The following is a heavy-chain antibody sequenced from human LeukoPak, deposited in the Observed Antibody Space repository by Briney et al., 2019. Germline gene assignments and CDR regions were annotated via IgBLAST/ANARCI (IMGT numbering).Heavy chain of an antibody. CDR3: AKGKLDPFDY. CDR2: ISGSGGST. Sequence: GGSLRLSCAASGFTFSTYAMSWVRQAPGKGLEWVSGISGSGGSTYYAESVKGRFTISKDNSKNTLYLQMNSLRAEDTAVYYCAKGKLDPFDYWGQGTLVTVSS. CDR1: GFTFSTYA. V-gene: IGHV3-23*01. J-gene: IGHJ4*02. D-gene: IGHD1-1*01.